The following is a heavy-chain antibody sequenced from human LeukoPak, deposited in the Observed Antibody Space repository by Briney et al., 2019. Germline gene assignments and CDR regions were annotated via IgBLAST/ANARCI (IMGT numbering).Heavy chain of an antibody. Sequence: ASETLSLTCTVSGGSISSYYWSWIRQPPGKGLEWIGYMYYSGSTNYNPSLKSRVTISVDTSKNQFSLKLSSVTAADTAVYYCARGEYSSSWYNYWGQGTLVTVSS. V-gene: IGHV4-59*01. D-gene: IGHD6-13*01. CDR3: ARGEYSSSWYNY. CDR1: GGSISSYY. J-gene: IGHJ4*02. CDR2: MYYSGST.